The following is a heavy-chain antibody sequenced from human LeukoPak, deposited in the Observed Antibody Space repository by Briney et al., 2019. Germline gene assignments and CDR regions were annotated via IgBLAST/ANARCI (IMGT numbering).Heavy chain of an antibody. CDR2: ISSSSSYI. D-gene: IGHD5-18*01. J-gene: IGHJ4*02. V-gene: IGHV3-21*01. Sequence: GGSLRLSCAASGFTFSSYSMNWVRQAPGKGLEWVSSISSSSSYIYYADSVKGRFTISRDNAKNSLYLQMNSLRAEDTAVYNCARDVTGGYSYGFDPYYFDYWGQGTLVTVSS. CDR1: GFTFSSYS. CDR3: ARDVTGGYSYGFDPYYFDY.